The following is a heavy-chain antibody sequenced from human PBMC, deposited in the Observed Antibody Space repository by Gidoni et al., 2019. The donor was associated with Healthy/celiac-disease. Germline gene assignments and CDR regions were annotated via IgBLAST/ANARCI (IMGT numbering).Heavy chain of an antibody. CDR1: GFTFSDYY. CDR3: ARVIVDYGDYQLDY. Sequence: QVQLVESGGGLVKPGGSLRLSCAASGFTFSDYYMSWIRQAPGKGLEWVSYISSSSSYTNYADSVKGRFTISRDNAKNSLYLQMNSLRAEDTAVYYCARVIVDYGDYQLDYWGQGTLVTVSS. V-gene: IGHV3-11*05. CDR2: ISSSSSYT. D-gene: IGHD4-17*01. J-gene: IGHJ4*02.